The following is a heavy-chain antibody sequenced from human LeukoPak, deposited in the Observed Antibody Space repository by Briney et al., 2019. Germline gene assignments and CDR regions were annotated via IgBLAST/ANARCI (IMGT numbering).Heavy chain of an antibody. CDR3: ARGGYYYDSSGYYYPGAEYFQH. CDR2: ISSSSSYI. J-gene: IGHJ1*01. D-gene: IGHD3-22*01. CDR1: GFTFSSYS. V-gene: IGHV3-21*01. Sequence: PGGSLRLSCAASGFTFSSYSMNWVRQAPGKGLEWVSSISSSSSYIYYADSVKGRFTISRDNAKNSLYLQMNSLRAEDTAVYYCARGGYYYDSSGYYYPGAEYFQHWGQGTLVTVSS.